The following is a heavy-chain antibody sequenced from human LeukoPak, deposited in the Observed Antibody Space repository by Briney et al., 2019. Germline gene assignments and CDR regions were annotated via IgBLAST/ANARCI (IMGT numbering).Heavy chain of an antibody. Sequence: SETLSLTCTVSGGSISMYYWSWIRQPAGKGLEWIGRIYTSGSTNYNPSLKSRVTMSVDTSKNQFSLKLSSVTAADTAVYYCARNIVVVPAAMGGGWFDPWGQGTLVTVSS. CDR3: ARNIVVVPAAMGGGWFDP. J-gene: IGHJ5*02. CDR1: GGSISMYY. CDR2: IYTSGST. D-gene: IGHD2-2*01. V-gene: IGHV4-4*07.